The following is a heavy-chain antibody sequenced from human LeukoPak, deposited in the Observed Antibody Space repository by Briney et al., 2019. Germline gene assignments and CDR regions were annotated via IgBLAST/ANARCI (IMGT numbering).Heavy chain of an antibody. CDR2: INSGGSST. V-gene: IGHV3-74*01. CDR3: AKYLWAFGGEIDY. D-gene: IGHD3-16*01. Sequence: GGSLRLSCAASGFTLSSYWMHWVRQAPGKGLVWVSRINSGGSSTSYADSVKGRFTISRDNSKNTLYLQMNSLRAEDTAVYYCAKYLWAFGGEIDYWGQGTLVTVSS. J-gene: IGHJ4*02. CDR1: GFTLSSYW.